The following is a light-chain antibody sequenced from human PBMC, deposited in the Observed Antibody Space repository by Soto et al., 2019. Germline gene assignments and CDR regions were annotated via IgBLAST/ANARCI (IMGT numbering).Light chain of an antibody. CDR2: EVI. V-gene: IGLV2-8*01. CDR3: SSYVGDNNVV. J-gene: IGLJ2*01. CDR1: STDANDYIY. Sequence: QSALTQPPSASGSPGQSVTISCTGASTDANDYIYVSWYQQYPGKAPKLIIYEVIRRPSGVPDRFSGSKTGNTASLTVSGLQAEDEANYYCSSYVGDNNVVFGGGTKLTVL.